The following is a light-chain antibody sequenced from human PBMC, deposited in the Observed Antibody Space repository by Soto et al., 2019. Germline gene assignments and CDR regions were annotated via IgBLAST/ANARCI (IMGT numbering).Light chain of an antibody. J-gene: IGLJ2*01. V-gene: IGLV1-40*01. CDR3: QSYDSSLSGPVV. CDR1: SSNIGAGYD. Sequence: QSVLTQPPSVSGAPGQRVTISCTGSSSNIGAGYDVHWYQQLPGTAPKLLIYVNSNRPSGVPDRFSGSKSGTSASLAITGLRAEDEADYYCQSYDSSLSGPVVFGGGTKLTVL. CDR2: VNS.